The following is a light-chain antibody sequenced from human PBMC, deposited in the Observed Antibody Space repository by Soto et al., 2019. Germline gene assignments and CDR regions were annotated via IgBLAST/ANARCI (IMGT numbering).Light chain of an antibody. CDR3: QQYGSSGT. J-gene: IGKJ1*01. CDR1: QSVGRN. Sequence: EILMTHSPATLSVSPWERATLSCRASQSVGRNLAWYHQKPGQAPRLLMYGVSTRATGIPDRFSGSGSGTDFTLTISRLEPEDFAVYYCQQYGSSGTFGQGTKVDIK. CDR2: GVS. V-gene: IGKV3-20*01.